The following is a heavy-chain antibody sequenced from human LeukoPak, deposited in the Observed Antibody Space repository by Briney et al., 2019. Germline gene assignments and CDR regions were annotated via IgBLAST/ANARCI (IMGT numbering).Heavy chain of an antibody. Sequence: ASVKVSCKASGYTFTGYYMHWVRQAPGQGLEWMGWINPNSGGTNYAQKFQGRVTMTRDTSITTAYMELTSLRSDDTAVYYCARDLVYSVSGTYYNVGRVFNYWGQGTLVTVSS. CDR2: INPNSGGT. D-gene: IGHD3-10*01. V-gene: IGHV1-2*02. J-gene: IGHJ4*02. CDR1: GYTFTGYY. CDR3: ARDLVYSVSGTYYNVGRVFNY.